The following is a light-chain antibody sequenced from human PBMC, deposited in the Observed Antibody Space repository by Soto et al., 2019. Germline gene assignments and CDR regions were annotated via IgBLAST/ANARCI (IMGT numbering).Light chain of an antibody. CDR3: QQYHEWPRT. CDR2: GAS. Sequence: EIVMTQSPATLSVSPGERATLSCRASQSVSSNLAWYQQKPGQAPRLLIYGASTRATGIPARFSGSGSGTEFTLTISGLQSEDFAVYYCQQYHEWPRTFGQGTKVDIK. J-gene: IGKJ1*01. V-gene: IGKV3-15*01. CDR1: QSVSSN.